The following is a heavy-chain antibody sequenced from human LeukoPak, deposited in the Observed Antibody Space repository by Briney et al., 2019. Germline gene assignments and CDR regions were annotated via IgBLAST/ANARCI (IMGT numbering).Heavy chain of an antibody. D-gene: IGHD3-3*01. Sequence: PGGSLRLSCAASGFTISSHAMSWVRQAPGKGLEWVSAISGSGGSTYYADSVKGRFTISRDNSKNTLYLQMNSLRAEDTAVYYCAKVVYDFWSGYGYWGQGTLVTVSS. J-gene: IGHJ4*02. CDR3: AKVVYDFWSGYGY. V-gene: IGHV3-23*01. CDR2: ISGSGGST. CDR1: GFTISSHA.